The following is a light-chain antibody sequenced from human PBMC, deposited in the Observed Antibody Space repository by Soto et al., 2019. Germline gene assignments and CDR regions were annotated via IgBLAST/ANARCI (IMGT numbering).Light chain of an antibody. CDR2: SNT. CDR3: AAWDGSLNGVV. CDR1: SSNIGSHT. J-gene: IGLJ2*01. Sequence: QSVLIQPPSASGTPGQTIAISCSGGSSNIGSHTVNWYQQLPGTAPRLLIYSNTQRPSGVPDRFSGSKSGTSASLAISGLQSEYEGDYYCAAWDGSLNGVVFGGGTQLTVL. V-gene: IGLV1-44*01.